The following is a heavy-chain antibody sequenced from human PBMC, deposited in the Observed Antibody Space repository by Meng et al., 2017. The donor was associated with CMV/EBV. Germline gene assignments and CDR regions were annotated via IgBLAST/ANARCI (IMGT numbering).Heavy chain of an antibody. D-gene: IGHD3-22*01. Sequence: GGSLRLSCAASGFTFSSYSMNWVRQAPGKELEWVSSISSSSSYIYYADSVKGRFTISRDNAKNSLYLQMNSLRAEDTAVYYCAGPQPAYYDSSAPKSWGQGTLVTVSS. CDR2: ISSSSSYI. J-gene: IGHJ5*02. CDR3: AGPQPAYYDSSAPKS. CDR1: GFTFSSYS. V-gene: IGHV3-21*01.